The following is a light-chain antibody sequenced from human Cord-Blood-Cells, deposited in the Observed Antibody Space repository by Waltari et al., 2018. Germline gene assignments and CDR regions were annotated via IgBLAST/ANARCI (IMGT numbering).Light chain of an antibody. Sequence: QSALTQPASVSGSPGQSITISCTGTSSDVGGYNYVSWYQQHPGKAPKRMIYDVSKRPSGVANRFSGSKSGNTASLTISGLQAEDEADYCCSSYTSSSTYVFGTGTKVTVL. J-gene: IGLJ1*01. CDR2: DVS. CDR1: SSDVGGYNY. CDR3: SSYTSSSTYV. V-gene: IGLV2-14*01.